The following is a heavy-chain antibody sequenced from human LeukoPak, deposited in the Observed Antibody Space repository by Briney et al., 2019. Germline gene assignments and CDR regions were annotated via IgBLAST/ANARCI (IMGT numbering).Heavy chain of an antibody. V-gene: IGHV3-20*04. Sequence: PGGSLTLSCAASGFTFDDYGMRWVRQAPGKGLEWVSGINWNGGSTVYADSVKGRFTISRDNAKNSLYLQMNSLRAEDTALYYCARDYYDSSGYYYFDYWGQGTLVTVSS. CDR2: INWNGGST. D-gene: IGHD3-22*01. CDR1: GFTFDDYG. J-gene: IGHJ4*02. CDR3: ARDYYDSSGYYYFDY.